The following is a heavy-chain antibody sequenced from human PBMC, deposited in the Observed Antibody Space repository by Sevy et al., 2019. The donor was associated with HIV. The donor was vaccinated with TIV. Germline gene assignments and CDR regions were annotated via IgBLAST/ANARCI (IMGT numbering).Heavy chain of an antibody. D-gene: IGHD3-3*01. CDR2: INPSGGST. CDR3: ARGVTNTILGVVFFGPNVYGMDV. CDR1: GYTFTSFY. Sequence: ASVKVSCKASGYTFTSFYMHWVRQAPGQGLEWMGMINPSGGSTDYAQKFQDRVTMTRDTSTSTDYMGLSSLKSEDNGVDYCARGVTNTILGVVFFGPNVYGMDVWGQGTTVTVSS. J-gene: IGHJ6*02. V-gene: IGHV1-46*03.